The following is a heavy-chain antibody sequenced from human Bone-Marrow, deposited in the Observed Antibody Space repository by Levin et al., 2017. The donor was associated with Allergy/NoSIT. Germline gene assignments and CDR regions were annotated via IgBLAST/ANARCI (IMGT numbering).Heavy chain of an antibody. CDR2: IYYSGST. D-gene: IGHD6-13*01. Sequence: PSETLSLTCTVSGGSISSSSYYWGWIRQPPGTGLEWIGSIYYSGSTYYNPSLKSRVTISVDTSKNQFSLKLSSVTAADTAVYYCATSSSWYVNFYYYYGMDVWGQGTTVTVSS. V-gene: IGHV4-39*07. J-gene: IGHJ6*02. CDR3: ATSSSWYVNFYYYYGMDV. CDR1: GGSISSSSYY.